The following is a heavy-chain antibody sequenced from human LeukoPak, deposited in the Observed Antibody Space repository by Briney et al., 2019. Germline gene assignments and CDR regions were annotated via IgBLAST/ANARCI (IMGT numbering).Heavy chain of an antibody. J-gene: IGHJ4*02. CDR2: IYSAGYT. D-gene: IGHD3-9*01. CDR3: ARSPNYDILTGYYFRGYYFDY. V-gene: IGHV3-53*01. Sequence: GGSLRLSCAASGFTVSSNYMSWVRQAPGKGLEWVSIIYSAGYTYYADSVKGRFTISRDNSKNTLYLQMNSLRAEDTAVYYRARSPNYDILTGYYFRGYYFDYWGQGTLVTVSS. CDR1: GFTVSSNY.